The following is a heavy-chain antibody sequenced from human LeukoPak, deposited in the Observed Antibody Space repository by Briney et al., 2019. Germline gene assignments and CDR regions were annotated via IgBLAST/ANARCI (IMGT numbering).Heavy chain of an antibody. CDR2: IYYSGST. D-gene: IGHD3-10*01. Sequence: SETLSLTCTVSGGSISSSSYYWGWIRQPPGKGLEWIGSIYYSGSTYYNPSLKSRVTISVDTSKNQFSLKLSSVTAADTAVYYCAREGVITMVRGVISGWFDPWGQGTLVTVSS. V-gene: IGHV4-39*07. CDR1: GGSISSSSYY. J-gene: IGHJ5*02. CDR3: AREGVITMVRGVISGWFDP.